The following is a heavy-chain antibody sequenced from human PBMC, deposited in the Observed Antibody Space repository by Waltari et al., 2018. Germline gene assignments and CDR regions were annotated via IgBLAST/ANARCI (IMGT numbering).Heavy chain of an antibody. Sequence: QVQLVQSGAEVKEPGASVQVSCTSSGYTFTGYYIHWVRQAPGQGLEWMGWINPNNGVTNYAQRFQGRVTVTRDTSISTAYMELSRLRSDDTAVYYCARDRTGKYYFDYWGQGTLVTVSS. CDR3: ARDRTGKYYFDY. J-gene: IGHJ4*02. CDR2: INPNNGVT. D-gene: IGHD3-10*01. CDR1: GYTFTGYY. V-gene: IGHV1-2*02.